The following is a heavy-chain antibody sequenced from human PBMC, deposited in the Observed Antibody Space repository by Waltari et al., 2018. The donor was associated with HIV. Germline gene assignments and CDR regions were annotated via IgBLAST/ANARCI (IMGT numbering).Heavy chain of an antibody. Sequence: EVHLLESGGGLVQPGGSLRLSCAPSGFTFSSYVMSWVRQAPGKGLEWVSVISADGSSIDYADSVMGRFTISRDNSKNALYLQMNSLRAEDTAVYFCAKKVGGRAPFDDWGQGTLVTVSS. D-gene: IGHD1-26*01. CDR1: GFTFSSYV. CDR2: ISADGSSI. V-gene: IGHV3-23*01. J-gene: IGHJ5*02. CDR3: AKKVGGRAPFDD.